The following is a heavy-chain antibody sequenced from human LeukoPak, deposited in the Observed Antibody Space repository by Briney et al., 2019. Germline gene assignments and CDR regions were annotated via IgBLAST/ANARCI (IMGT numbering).Heavy chain of an antibody. CDR2: ISGSGGST. Sequence: GGSLRLSCAASGFTFSSYAMSWVRQAPGKGLEWVSAISGSGGSTYYADSVKGRFTISRDNSKNTLHLQMESLRPDDTGVYYCAKATSGNEDVSEAGGGWFDPWGQGTLVTVSS. CDR1: GFTFSSYA. J-gene: IGHJ5*02. V-gene: IGHV3-23*01. D-gene: IGHD2-2*01. CDR3: AKATSGNEDVSEAGGGWFDP.